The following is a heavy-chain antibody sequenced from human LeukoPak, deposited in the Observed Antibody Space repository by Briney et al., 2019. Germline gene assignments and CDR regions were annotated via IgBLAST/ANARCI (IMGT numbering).Heavy chain of an antibody. V-gene: IGHV4-38-2*01. CDR2: IYHSGST. Sequence: PWGTLSLTCAVSGYSISSGYYWGWIRQPPGKGLEWIGSIYHSGSTYYNPSLKSRVTISVDTSKNQFSLKLSSVTAADTAVYYCARLSSRDSGSYFYFDYWGAGTLVTVS. CDR1: GYSISSGYY. J-gene: IGHJ4*02. CDR3: ARLSSRDSGSYFYFDY. D-gene: IGHD1-26*01.